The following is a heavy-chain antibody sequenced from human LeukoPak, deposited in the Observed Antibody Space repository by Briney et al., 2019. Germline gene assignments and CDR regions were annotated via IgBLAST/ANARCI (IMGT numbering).Heavy chain of an antibody. CDR2: ISSDGGST. Sequence: GGSLRLSCAASGFTFSIYAMNWVRQAPGKGLEWVSTISSDGGSTYYADSVKGRFTISRDNSKNTLYLQMNSLRAEDTAVYYCAKGGGSTRSFDYWGQGTLVTVSS. J-gene: IGHJ4*02. V-gene: IGHV3-23*01. D-gene: IGHD1-26*01. CDR1: GFTFSIYA. CDR3: AKGGGSTRSFDY.